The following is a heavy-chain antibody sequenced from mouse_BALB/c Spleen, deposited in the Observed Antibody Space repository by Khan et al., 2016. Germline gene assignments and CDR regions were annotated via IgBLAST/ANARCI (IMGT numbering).Heavy chain of an antibody. CDR2: IYPGDGDT. D-gene: IGHD1-1*01. Sequence: QVQLQQSGAELARPGASVKLSCKASGYTFTSYWMQWVKQRPGQGLEWIGAIYPGDGDTRYTQKLQGKAKLTADKSSRTAYMHIISLAAADSAVYYWASYYGSSYDYFDYWGQGTTLTVSS. V-gene: IGHV1-87*01. CDR3: ASYYGSSYDYFDY. CDR1: GYTFTSYW. J-gene: IGHJ2*01.